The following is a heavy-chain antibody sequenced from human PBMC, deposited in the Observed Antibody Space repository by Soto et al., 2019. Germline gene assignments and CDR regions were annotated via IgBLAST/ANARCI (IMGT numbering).Heavy chain of an antibody. D-gene: IGHD3-10*01. CDR3: AKSFRENYYYYGMDV. V-gene: IGHV3-23*01. CDR2: ISGSGGST. J-gene: IGHJ6*02. CDR1: GFTFSSYA. Sequence: GGSLRLSCAASGFTFSSYAMSWVRQAPGKGLEWVSAISGSGGSTYYADSVKGRFTISRDNSKNTLYLQMNSLRAEDTAVYYCAKSFRENYYYYGMDVWGQGTTVTVSS.